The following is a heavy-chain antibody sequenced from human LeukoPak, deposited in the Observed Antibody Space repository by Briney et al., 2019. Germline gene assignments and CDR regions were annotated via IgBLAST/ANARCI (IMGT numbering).Heavy chain of an antibody. V-gene: IGHV3-30*03. J-gene: IGHJ4*02. D-gene: IGHD2-2*01. CDR1: GFIFSNYG. Sequence: GRSLRLSCAASGFIFSNYGMHWVRQAPGKGLEWVAVILYDGSNTYYADSVKGRLTISRDNSKNTLYLQMNSLRPEDTAVYYCASYGAYADASPYYFDYWGQGTLATVSS. CDR3: ASYGAYADASPYYFDY. CDR2: ILYDGSNT.